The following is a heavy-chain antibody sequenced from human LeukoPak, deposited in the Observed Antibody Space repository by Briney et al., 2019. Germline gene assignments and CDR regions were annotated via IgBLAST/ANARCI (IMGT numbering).Heavy chain of an antibody. CDR3: ARDGESSGWYGDDAFDI. Sequence: GGSLRLSCAASGFTFSSYSMHWVRQAPGKGLEWVSYISYSSSTIYYADSVKGRFTISRDNAKNSLYLQMNSLRAEDTAVYYCARDGESSGWYGDDAFDIRGQGRMFTVSS. J-gene: IGHJ3*02. D-gene: IGHD6-19*01. CDR2: ISYSSSTI. V-gene: IGHV3-48*01. CDR1: GFTFSSYS.